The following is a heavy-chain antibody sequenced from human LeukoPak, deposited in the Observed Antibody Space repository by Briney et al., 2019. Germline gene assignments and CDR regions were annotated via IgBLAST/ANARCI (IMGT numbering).Heavy chain of an antibody. CDR2: IIPIFGTA. CDR3: ASGGSGSSVYYFDY. D-gene: IGHD3-10*01. Sequence: GSSVKVSCKASGGTFSSYAISWVRQAPGQGLEWMGGIIPIFGTANYAQKFQGRVTITADESTSTAYMELSSLRSEGTAVYYCASGGSGSSVYYFDYWGQGTLVTVSS. J-gene: IGHJ4*02. V-gene: IGHV1-69*01. CDR1: GGTFSSYA.